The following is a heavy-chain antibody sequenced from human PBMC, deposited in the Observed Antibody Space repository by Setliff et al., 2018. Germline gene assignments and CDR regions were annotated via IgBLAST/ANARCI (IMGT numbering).Heavy chain of an antibody. J-gene: IGHJ4*02. CDR2: IYYSGST. V-gene: IGHV4-61*08. CDR1: GGSISSGGYY. CDR3: VRHRGQLLRWAFDS. D-gene: IGHD3-10*01. Sequence: SETLSLTCTVSGGSISSGGYYWSWIRQHPGKGLEWIGYIYYSGSTNYNPSHRSRLTLSLDTSRSRLSLRAASLTAADTAIYYCVRHRGQLLRWAFDSWGQGILVTVSS.